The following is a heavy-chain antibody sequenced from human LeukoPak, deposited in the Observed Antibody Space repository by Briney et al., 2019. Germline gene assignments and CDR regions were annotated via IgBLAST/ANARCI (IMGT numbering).Heavy chain of an antibody. Sequence: GGSLRLSCAASGFTFSSYWMSWVRQAPGKGLEWVANIKQDGSEKYYVDSVKGRFTISRDNAKNSLYLQMNSLRAEDTAVYYCARDRGFGEFCMDVWGQGTTVTVSS. CDR2: IKQDGSEK. CDR3: ARDRGFGEFCMDV. D-gene: IGHD3-10*01. V-gene: IGHV3-7*03. CDR1: GFTFSSYW. J-gene: IGHJ6*02.